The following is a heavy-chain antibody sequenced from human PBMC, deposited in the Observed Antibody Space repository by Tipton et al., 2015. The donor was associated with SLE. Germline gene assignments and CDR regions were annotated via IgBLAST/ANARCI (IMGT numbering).Heavy chain of an antibody. Sequence: TLSLTCAVYGGSFSGYYWSWIRQPPGKGLEWIGDINHSGSTNYNPSLKSRVTISVDTSKNQFSLKLSSVTAADTAVYYCARHYGIMSTPLYYFDYWGQGTLVTVSS. CDR1: GGSFSGYY. D-gene: IGHD3-9*01. J-gene: IGHJ4*02. CDR2: INHSGST. CDR3: ARHYGIMSTPLYYFDY. V-gene: IGHV4-34*01.